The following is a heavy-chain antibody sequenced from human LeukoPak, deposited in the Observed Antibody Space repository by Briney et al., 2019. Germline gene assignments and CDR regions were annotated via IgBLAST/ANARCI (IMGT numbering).Heavy chain of an antibody. CDR1: GFIFSSYA. CDR2: IIRSGDRT. Sequence: GGSLRLSCAASGFIFSSYAMSWVRQAPEKGLEWVSTIIRSGDRTSYAESVKGRFTISRDNSKNTLYLQINSLRAEDTAVYYCAKDGVAPGSSGDFFDYWGQGTLVTVSS. D-gene: IGHD3-10*01. CDR3: AKDGVAPGSSGDFFDY. V-gene: IGHV3-23*01. J-gene: IGHJ4*02.